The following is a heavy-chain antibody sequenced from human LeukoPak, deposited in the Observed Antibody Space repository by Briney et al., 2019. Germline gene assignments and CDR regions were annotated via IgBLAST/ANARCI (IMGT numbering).Heavy chain of an antibody. Sequence: PGGSLRLSCAASGFTFDDYAMHWVRQAPGKGLEWVSGISWNSGSIGYADSVKGRFTISRDNAKNSLYLQMNSLRAEDTALYYCATGGDYDFWSGYYLFDYWGQGTLVTVSS. CDR2: ISWNSGSI. J-gene: IGHJ4*02. D-gene: IGHD3-3*01. CDR3: ATGGDYDFWSGYYLFDY. CDR1: GFTFDDYA. V-gene: IGHV3-9*01.